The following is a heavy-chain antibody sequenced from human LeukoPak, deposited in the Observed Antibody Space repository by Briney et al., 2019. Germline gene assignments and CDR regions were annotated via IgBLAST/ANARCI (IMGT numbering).Heavy chain of an antibody. D-gene: IGHD5-18*01. CDR2: ISGSGGST. Sequence: GGSLRLSCAASGFTFSSYAMSWVRQAPGKGLEWVSAISGSGGSTYYADSVKGRFTISRANSQNTLYLQMNSLRAEDTAVYYCAKDRSGYSYGWYYWGQGTLVTVSS. V-gene: IGHV3-23*01. CDR1: GFTFSSYA. CDR3: AKDRSGYSYGWYY. J-gene: IGHJ4*02.